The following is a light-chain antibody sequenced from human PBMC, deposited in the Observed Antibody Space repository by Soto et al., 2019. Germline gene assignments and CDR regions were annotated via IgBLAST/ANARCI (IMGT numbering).Light chain of an antibody. CDR1: QAIRND. V-gene: IGKV1-17*01. Sequence: DIQMTQSPSSLSASVGDTVTITCRASQAIRNDLGWYQQKPGEAPKRLIYAASYLQDGVPSRFSGSGSGTEFTFTISSLQPEDFESYYWLQHHSSPYTFGQGTKMEI. CDR3: LQHHSSPYT. CDR2: AAS. J-gene: IGKJ2*01.